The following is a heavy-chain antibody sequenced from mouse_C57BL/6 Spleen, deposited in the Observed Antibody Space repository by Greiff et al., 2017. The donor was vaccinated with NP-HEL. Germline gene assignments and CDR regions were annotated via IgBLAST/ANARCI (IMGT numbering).Heavy chain of an antibody. CDR3: ARSGDGYYGYFDV. CDR1: GYAFSSSW. CDR2: IYPGDGDT. Sequence: QVQLQQSGPELVKPGASVKISCKASGYAFSSSWMNWVKQRPGKGLEWIGRIYPGDGDTNYNGKFKGKATLTADKSSSTAYMQLSSLTSEDSAVYFCARSGDGYYGYFDVWGTGTTVTVSS. D-gene: IGHD2-3*01. J-gene: IGHJ1*03. V-gene: IGHV1-82*01.